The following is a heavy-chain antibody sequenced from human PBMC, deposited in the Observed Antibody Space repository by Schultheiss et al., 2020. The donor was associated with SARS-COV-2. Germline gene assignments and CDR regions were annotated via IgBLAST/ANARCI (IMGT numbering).Heavy chain of an antibody. CDR2: IKSKTDGGTT. V-gene: IGHV3-15*01. J-gene: IGHJ6*02. Sequence: GGSLRLSCAASGFTFSNAWMSWVRQAPGKGLEWVGRIKSKTDGGTTDYAAPVKGRFTISRDDSKNTLYLQMNSLKTEDTAVYYCTTVRYSSSWYPDWGMDVWGQGTTVTVSS. D-gene: IGHD6-13*01. CDR3: TTVRYSSSWYPDWGMDV. CDR1: GFTFSNAW.